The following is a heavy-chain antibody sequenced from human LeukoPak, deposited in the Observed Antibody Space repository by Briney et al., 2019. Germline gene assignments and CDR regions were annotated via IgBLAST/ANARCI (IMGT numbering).Heavy chain of an antibody. CDR2: INPNSGDT. D-gene: IGHD4-23*01. V-gene: IGHV1-2*06. Sequence: ASVKVSCKASGYTFTAYYMHWVRQAPGQGLEWMGRINPNSGDTIYAQNFQGRVTVTRDTSSSTAYMELSRLRSDDTAVYYCACWGGGNQGHWGQGTLVTVSS. CDR3: ACWGGGNQGH. CDR1: GYTFTAYY. J-gene: IGHJ4*02.